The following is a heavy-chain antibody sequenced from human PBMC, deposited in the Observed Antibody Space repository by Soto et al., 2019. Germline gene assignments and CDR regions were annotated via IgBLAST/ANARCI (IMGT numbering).Heavy chain of an antibody. J-gene: IGHJ4*02. CDR1: GGSFSGYY. V-gene: IGHV4-59*01. Sequence: SETLSLTCAVYGGSFSGYYWSWIRQPPGKGLEWIGYIYYSGSTNYNPSLKSRVTISVDTSKNQFSLKLSSVTAADTAVYYCAGGIRYGDYVDYWGQGTLVTVSS. D-gene: IGHD4-17*01. CDR3: AGGIRYGDYVDY. CDR2: IYYSGST.